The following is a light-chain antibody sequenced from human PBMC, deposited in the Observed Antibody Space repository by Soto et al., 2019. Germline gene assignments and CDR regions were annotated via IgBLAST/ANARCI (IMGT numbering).Light chain of an antibody. V-gene: IGKV1-39*01. CDR1: QNITNY. CDR3: QRSYSAPYS. Sequence: DIPVTQSPSSLSASVGDRVTIACRASQNITNYFHWSQQKPGEAPKLLIYAASTLQNDFPSRFSGSGSGTHFTLTISSVQPEDFAVYYCQRSYSAPYSFGQWTNL. J-gene: IGKJ2*01. CDR2: AAS.